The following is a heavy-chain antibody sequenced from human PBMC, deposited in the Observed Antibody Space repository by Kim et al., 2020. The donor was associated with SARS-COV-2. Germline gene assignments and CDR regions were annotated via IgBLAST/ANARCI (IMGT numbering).Heavy chain of an antibody. Sequence: ASVKVSCKASGYTFTSYAMHWVRQAPGQRLEWMGWINAGNGNTKYSQKFQGRVTITRDTSASTAYMELSSLRSEDTAVYYCARDGVRGTRVRGVIGSYYFDYWGQGTLVTVSS. V-gene: IGHV1-3*01. CDR3: ARDGVRGTRVRGVIGSYYFDY. CDR2: INAGNGNT. CDR1: GYTFTSYA. J-gene: IGHJ4*02. D-gene: IGHD3-10*01.